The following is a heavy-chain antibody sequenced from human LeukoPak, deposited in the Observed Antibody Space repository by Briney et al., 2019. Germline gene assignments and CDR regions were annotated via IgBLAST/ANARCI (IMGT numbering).Heavy chain of an antibody. D-gene: IGHD1-26*01. V-gene: IGHV1-69*13. CDR2: IIPIFGTS. J-gene: IGHJ4*02. CDR3: ARDRGGSYAHYFDY. Sequence: RASVKVSCKASGGTFSSYVISWVRQAPGQGLEWMGGIIPIFGTSNYAQKFQGRVTMTADESPSTAYMELSSLRSEDTAMYYCARDRGGSYAHYFDYWGQGTLVTVSS. CDR1: GGTFSSYV.